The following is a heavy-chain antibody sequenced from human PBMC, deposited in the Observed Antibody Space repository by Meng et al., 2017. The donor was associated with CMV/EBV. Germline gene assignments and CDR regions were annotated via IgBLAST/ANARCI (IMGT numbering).Heavy chain of an antibody. V-gene: IGHV3-7*03. D-gene: IGHD5-12*01. Sequence: GESLKISCVGSGFSFSSHWLAWVRQAPGKGLEWVANIKEDGSEKYYVDSVKGRFTISRDNAKNSVYLQMNSLRAEDTALYYCARGVGGYEDFNYFDYWGQGTLVTVSS. CDR3: ARGVGGYEDFNYFDY. CDR1: GFSFSSHW. CDR2: IKEDGSEK. J-gene: IGHJ4*02.